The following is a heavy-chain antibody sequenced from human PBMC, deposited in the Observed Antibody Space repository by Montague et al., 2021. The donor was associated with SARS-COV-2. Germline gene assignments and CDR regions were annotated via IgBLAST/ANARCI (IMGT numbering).Heavy chain of an antibody. V-gene: IGHV4-39*02. J-gene: IGHJ4*02. Sequence: SETLSLTCIVSGESIDRDTYYWGWIRQSPGKGLEWIGSLYSSGSSYYNPSLRSRVTISMDTSKNHFSLKVNSVTATDTAVYFCARPGSDSGWFYFDDWGQGTLVSVSS. CDR2: LYSSGSS. CDR1: GESIDRDTYY. CDR3: ARPGSDSGWFYFDD. D-gene: IGHD1-26*01.